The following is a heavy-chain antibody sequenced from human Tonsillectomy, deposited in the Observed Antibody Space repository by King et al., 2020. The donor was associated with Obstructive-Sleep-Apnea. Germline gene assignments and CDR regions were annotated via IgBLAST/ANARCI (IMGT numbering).Heavy chain of an antibody. D-gene: IGHD3-22*01. J-gene: IGHJ4*02. V-gene: IGHV3-49*03. CDR2: IRRKVYGGTT. Sequence: VQLVESGGGLVQPGRSLRLSCTASGFTFGDYAMSWFRQAPGKGLEWVGFIRRKVYGGTTEYAESVKGRFTISIDDSKSIAYLQMTSLKTADTAVYYCTRDLGYYDTSGYLGFYWGQGTLVTVSS. CDR1: GFTFGDYA. CDR3: TRDLGYYDTSGYLGFY.